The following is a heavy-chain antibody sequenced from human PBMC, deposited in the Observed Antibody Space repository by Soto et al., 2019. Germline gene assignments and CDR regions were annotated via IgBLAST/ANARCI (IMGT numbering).Heavy chain of an antibody. V-gene: IGHV4-30-4*01. CDR3: AREIMPLTNDWYFDL. CDR2: IFDSGST. CDR1: GGPLSGGVHS. J-gene: IGHJ2*01. Sequence: QVQLQESGPGLVKPSATLSPTRTASGGPLSGGVHSWRWIRQPPGKGLEWIGHIFDSGSTYYNPSLKSRLTISVDTSKNQFSLRLSSVTAADTAVYYCAREIMPLTNDWYFDLWGRGTLVTVSS. D-gene: IGHD2-8*01.